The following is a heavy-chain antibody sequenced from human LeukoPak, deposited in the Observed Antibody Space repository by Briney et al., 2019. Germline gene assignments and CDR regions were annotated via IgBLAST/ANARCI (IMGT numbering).Heavy chain of an antibody. CDR3: TRGGNWNAFDF. V-gene: IGHV3-66*01. Sequence: GGSLRLSCAASGLTVSSNDMSWVRQAPGKGLEWVSVIYSGGSTYYADCVKGRFIISRDKSKNTLYLQMNKLRAEDTAVYYCTRGGNWNAFDFWGQGTMVTASS. J-gene: IGHJ3*01. CDR2: IYSGGST. D-gene: IGHD1-20*01. CDR1: GLTVSSND.